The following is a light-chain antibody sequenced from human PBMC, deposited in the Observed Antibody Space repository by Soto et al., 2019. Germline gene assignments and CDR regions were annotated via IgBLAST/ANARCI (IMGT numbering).Light chain of an antibody. CDR1: QSVSPSS. J-gene: IGKJ4*02. Sequence: EILLTQSPGTLSVSPGERATLSCRASQSVSPSSLAWYQQRPGQSPRLLIYGASSRATGIPDRFSGRGSGTDFTLIISRLEPEDFAVYYCQQFAGSFGGGTKVDIK. CDR3: QQFAGS. V-gene: IGKV3-20*01. CDR2: GAS.